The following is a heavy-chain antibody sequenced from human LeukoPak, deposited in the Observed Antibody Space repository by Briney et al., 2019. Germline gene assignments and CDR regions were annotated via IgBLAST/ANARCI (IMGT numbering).Heavy chain of an antibody. CDR3: ARGHDNTGYNYFDY. D-gene: IGHD3-9*01. V-gene: IGHV1-2*02. J-gene: IGHJ4*02. Sequence: GASARVSCKASGYTFTDYYIHWVRQAPGQGLERMGWINPNSGGTNYAQKFQGRVTMTRDTSIATTYMDLSSLISDDTAVYYCARGHDNTGYNYFDYWGQGTLVTVSS. CDR2: INPNSGGT. CDR1: GYTFTDYY.